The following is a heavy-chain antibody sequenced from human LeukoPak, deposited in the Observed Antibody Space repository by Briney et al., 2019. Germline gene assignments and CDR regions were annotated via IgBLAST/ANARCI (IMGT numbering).Heavy chain of an antibody. CDR3: ARRQLYCSSTSCTFGFDP. Sequence: PGGSLRLSCAASGFTFSSYGMHWVRQPPGKGLEWIGSIYYSGSTYYNPSLKSRVTISVDTSKNQFSLKLSSVTAADTAVYYCARRQLYCSSTSCTFGFDPWGQGTLVTVSS. D-gene: IGHD2-2*01. CDR2: IYYSGST. V-gene: IGHV4-39*01. CDR1: GFTFSSYG. J-gene: IGHJ5*02.